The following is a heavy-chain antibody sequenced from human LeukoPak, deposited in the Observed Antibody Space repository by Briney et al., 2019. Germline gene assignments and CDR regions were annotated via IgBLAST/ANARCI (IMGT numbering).Heavy chain of an antibody. J-gene: IGHJ2*01. CDR3: ARDVYTSGWRYFDL. V-gene: IGHV1-2*02. CDR2: INPNSGDT. Sequence: ASVKVSCKASGYTFTGYYMHWVRQAPGQGPEWMAWINPNSGDTNYAQKFQGRVTLTRDASVGTAYMEMNRLTYDDTAIYYCARDVYTSGWRYFDLWGHGTLVTVSS. CDR1: GYTFTGYY. D-gene: IGHD6-19*01.